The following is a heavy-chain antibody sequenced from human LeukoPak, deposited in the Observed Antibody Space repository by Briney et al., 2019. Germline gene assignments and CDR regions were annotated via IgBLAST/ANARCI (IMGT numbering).Heavy chain of an antibody. CDR2: INTDGSST. CDR1: GFTFSSYW. CDR3: ARDRDSSGWSGGFDY. Sequence: GRSLRLSCAASGFTFSSYWMHWVRHAPGKGLLWVSRINTDGSSTSSADSVKGRFTISRDNAKNTLYLQMNSLRAEDTAVYYCARDRDSSGWSGGFDYWGQGTLVTVSS. V-gene: IGHV3-74*01. D-gene: IGHD6-19*01. J-gene: IGHJ4*02.